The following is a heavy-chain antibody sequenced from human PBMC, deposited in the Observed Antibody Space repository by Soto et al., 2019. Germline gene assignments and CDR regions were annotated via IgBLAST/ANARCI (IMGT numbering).Heavy chain of an antibody. D-gene: IGHD6-13*01. V-gene: IGHV1-18*01. CDR1: GYTFTSYG. CDR3: AIVIAAAADFDY. CDR2: ISAYNGNT. Sequence: QVQLVQSGAEVKKPGASVKVSCKASGYTFTSYGISWVRQAPGQGLEWMGWISAYNGNTNYAQKLQGRVTMTPDTSTNTAYMELRNLRSDDTAVYYSAIVIAAAADFDYWGQGTLVTVSS. J-gene: IGHJ4*02.